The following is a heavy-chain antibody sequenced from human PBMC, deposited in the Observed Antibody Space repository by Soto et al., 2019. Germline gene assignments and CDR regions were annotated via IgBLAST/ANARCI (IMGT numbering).Heavy chain of an antibody. J-gene: IGHJ5*02. D-gene: IGHD3-3*01. V-gene: IGHV3-23*01. CDR2: MVGIGGRT. Sequence: PGGSLTLSCAASGFPFSSYTMSWVRQAPGKGLEWVSGMVGIGGRTYYADSVKGRFNISRDNSKSTLYLQMNSLRAEDTALYYCAKQRRFDRPTRFDPWGQGALVTVPQ. CDR1: GFPFSSYT. CDR3: AKQRRFDRPTRFDP.